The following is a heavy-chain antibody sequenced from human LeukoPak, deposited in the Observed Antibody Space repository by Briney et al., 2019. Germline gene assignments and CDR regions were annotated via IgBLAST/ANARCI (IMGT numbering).Heavy chain of an antibody. J-gene: IGHJ3*02. D-gene: IGHD4-11*01. CDR3: ARVAYIGPHGKDAFDI. CDR2: INHSGST. Sequence: PSETLSLTCAVYGGAFSGYYWSWIRQPPGKGLEWIWEINHSGSTNYNTSLKSRVTLSVDTSKNQSSLKLSSVTAADTAVYYCARVAYIGPHGKDAFDIWGQGTMVTVSS. V-gene: IGHV4-34*01. CDR1: GGAFSGYY.